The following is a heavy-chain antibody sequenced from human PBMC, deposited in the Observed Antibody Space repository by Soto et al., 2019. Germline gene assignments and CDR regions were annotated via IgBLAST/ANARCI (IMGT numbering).Heavy chain of an antibody. Sequence: QVQLVQSGAEVKKPGSSVKVSCKASGGTFSSYTISWVRQAPGQGLEWMGRIIPILGIANYAQKFQGRVTITADKSTTTAYMELRSLRSEDTAVYYCARVGYYDILTGSWGQGTLVTVSS. J-gene: IGHJ5*02. CDR1: GGTFSSYT. D-gene: IGHD3-9*01. V-gene: IGHV1-69*02. CDR2: IIPILGIA. CDR3: ARVGYYDILTGS.